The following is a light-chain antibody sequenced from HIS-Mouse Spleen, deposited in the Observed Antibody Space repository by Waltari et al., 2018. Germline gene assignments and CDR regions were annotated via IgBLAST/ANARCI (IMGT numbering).Light chain of an antibody. J-gene: IGLJ2*01. CDR1: SSDVGSYNL. Sequence: QSALTQPASVSGSPGQSSTISCTGTSSDVGSYNLVSWYQQHPGKAPKLMIYEGSKRPSGVSNRFSGSKSGNTASLTISGLQAEDEADYYCCSYAGSSTFVVFGGGTKLTVL. CDR3: CSYAGSSTFVV. V-gene: IGLV2-23*01. CDR2: EGS.